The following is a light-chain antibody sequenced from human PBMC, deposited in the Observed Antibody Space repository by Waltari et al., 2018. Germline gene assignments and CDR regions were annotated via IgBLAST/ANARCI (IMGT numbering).Light chain of an antibody. J-gene: IGLJ1*01. Sequence: QSALTQPASVSGSPGQSITIPCTGTSTDVGGYDSVSWYQQYPGTAPRLMIFEVSDRPSGVSNRFSGSKSDNTASLTISGLQAEDEADYYCSSYTVSSTLVFGTGTKLTVL. CDR2: EVS. V-gene: IGLV2-14*03. CDR1: STDVGGYDS. CDR3: SSYTVSSTLV.